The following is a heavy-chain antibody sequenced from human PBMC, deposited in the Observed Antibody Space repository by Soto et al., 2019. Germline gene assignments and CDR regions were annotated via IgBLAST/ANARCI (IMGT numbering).Heavy chain of an antibody. CDR2: ISGSDNNT. CDR3: APMGV. V-gene: IGHV3-23*01. CDR1: GFTFSNYA. J-gene: IGHJ6*02. Sequence: XGSLRLSCAAAGFTFSNYAMSWVRQAPGKGLEWVSAISGSDNNTYYADSVKGRFTISRDNSKNTLYLQMSSLRADDTAVYYCAPMGVWGQGTTVTVSS.